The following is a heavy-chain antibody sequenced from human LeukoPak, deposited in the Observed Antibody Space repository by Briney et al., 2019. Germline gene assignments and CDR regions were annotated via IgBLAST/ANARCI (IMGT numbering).Heavy chain of an antibody. Sequence: GGSLRLSCAASGFTFSDYYMSWIRQAPGKGLGWVSYISSSGNTIYYADSVKGRFTISRDNARNSLHLQMNSLRADDTAVYYCAKNRGATAGTFDYWGPGTLVTVSS. CDR2: ISSSGNTI. CDR1: GFTFSDYY. CDR3: AKNRGATAGTFDY. D-gene: IGHD2/OR15-2a*01. V-gene: IGHV3-11*01. J-gene: IGHJ4*02.